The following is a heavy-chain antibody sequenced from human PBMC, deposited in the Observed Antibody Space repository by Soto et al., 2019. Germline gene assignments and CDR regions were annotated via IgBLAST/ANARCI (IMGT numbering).Heavy chain of an antibody. CDR2: IIPIFGTA. CDR1: GGTFSSYA. CDR3: CITGTTGSYDY. V-gene: IGHV1-69*13. Sequence: VASVKVSCKASGGTFSSYAISWVRQAPGQGLEWMGGIIPIFGTANYAQKFQGRVTITADESTSTAYMELSSLRSEDTAVYYCCITGTTGSYDYWGQGTLVTVSS. D-gene: IGHD1-7*01. J-gene: IGHJ4*02.